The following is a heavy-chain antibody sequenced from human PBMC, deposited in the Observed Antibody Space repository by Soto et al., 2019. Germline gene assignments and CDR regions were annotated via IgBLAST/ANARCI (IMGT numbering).Heavy chain of an antibody. J-gene: IGHJ5*02. CDR1: GGSLSSGGYY. CDR2: IYYSGST. CDR3: ARAPFDPRRSWFDP. D-gene: IGHD3-9*01. Sequence: TLSPTCTFSGGSLSSGGYYWGWIRPHPGKGLEWIGYIYYSGSTYYNPSLKSRVTISVDTSKNQFSLKLSSVTAADTAVYYCARAPFDPRRSWFDPWGQGTLVTVSS. V-gene: IGHV4-31*03.